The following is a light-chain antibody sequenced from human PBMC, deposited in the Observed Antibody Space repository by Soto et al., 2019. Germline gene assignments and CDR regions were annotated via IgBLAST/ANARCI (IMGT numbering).Light chain of an antibody. CDR3: QQYATSPYT. CDR2: AAS. CDR1: QSVTSNY. J-gene: IGKJ2*01. Sequence: EIVLTQSPGTLSFSPGERATLSCRASQSVTSNYLAWYQQKPGQAPRLLVFAASGRPAGIPDRFSGSGSGTDFTLTISRLEPEDFALYYCQQYATSPYTFAQGTKLE. V-gene: IGKV3-20*01.